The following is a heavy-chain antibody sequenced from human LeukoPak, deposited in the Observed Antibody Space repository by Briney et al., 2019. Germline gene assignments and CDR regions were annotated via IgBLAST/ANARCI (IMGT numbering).Heavy chain of an antibody. D-gene: IGHD4-17*01. V-gene: IGHV1-2*02. CDR2: INPNSGGT. CDR1: GYTFTGYY. J-gene: IGHJ3*02. CDR3: ARSYGDYHDAFDI. Sequence: ASVKVSCKATGYTFTGYYMHWVRQAPGQGLEWMGWINPNSGGTNYAQKFQGRVTMTRDTSISTAYMGLSRLRSDDTAVYYCARSYGDYHDAFDIWGQGTMVTVSS.